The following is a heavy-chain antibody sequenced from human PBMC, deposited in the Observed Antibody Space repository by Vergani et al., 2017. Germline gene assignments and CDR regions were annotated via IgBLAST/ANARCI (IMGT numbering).Heavy chain of an antibody. Sequence: QVQLVESGGGVVQPGGSLRLSCAASGFTFSSYGMHWVRQAPGKGLEWVAFIRYDGSNKYYADSGKGRFTISRDNSKNTLYLQMNSLRAEDTAVYYCARTSRPEWELLDMLDYWGQGTLVTVSS. V-gene: IGHV3-30*02. D-gene: IGHD1-26*01. CDR2: IRYDGSNK. CDR1: GFTFSSYG. J-gene: IGHJ4*02. CDR3: ARTSRPEWELLDMLDY.